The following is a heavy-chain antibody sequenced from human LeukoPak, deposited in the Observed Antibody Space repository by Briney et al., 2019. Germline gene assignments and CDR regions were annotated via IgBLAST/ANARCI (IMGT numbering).Heavy chain of an antibody. J-gene: IGHJ4*02. CDR3: ARAGAYPFDN. D-gene: IGHD3-16*01. Sequence: GGSLRLSCAASGFTFSFPAMTWVRQGPGKGREGVSLIIARGGSTYYAASVKGRFTISRDNAKNTLSLKMNSLRAEDTAVYYCARAGAYPFDNWGQGTLVTVSS. CDR2: IIARGGST. CDR1: GFTFSFPA. V-gene: IGHV3-23*01.